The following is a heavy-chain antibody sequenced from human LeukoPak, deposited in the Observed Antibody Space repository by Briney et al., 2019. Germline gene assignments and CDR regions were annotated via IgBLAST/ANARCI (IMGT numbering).Heavy chain of an antibody. D-gene: IGHD2/OR15-2a*01. CDR3: ARDEDTSALSEY. CDR2: ISNDGSNK. CDR1: GFTFSSYT. V-gene: IGHV3-30*04. Sequence: GRSLRLSCAASGFTFSSYTMHWVRQAPGKGLEWVAVISNDGSNKYYADSVKGRFTISRDNSKSTLYLHMDSLRAEDTAVYYCARDEDTSALSEYWGQGTLVTVSS. J-gene: IGHJ4*02.